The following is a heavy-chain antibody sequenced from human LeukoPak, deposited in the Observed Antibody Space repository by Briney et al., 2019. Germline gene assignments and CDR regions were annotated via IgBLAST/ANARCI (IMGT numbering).Heavy chain of an antibody. D-gene: IGHD3-10*01. Sequence: GGSLRLSCAASGFTFSSYAMHWVRQAPGKGLEWVAVISYDGSNKYYADSVKGRFTISRDNSKNTLYLQMNSLRAEDTAVYYCARVTYYYGSGSSHPLDYWGQGTLVTVSS. CDR1: GFTFSSYA. V-gene: IGHV3-30-3*01. CDR2: ISYDGSNK. J-gene: IGHJ4*02. CDR3: ARVTYYYGSGSSHPLDY.